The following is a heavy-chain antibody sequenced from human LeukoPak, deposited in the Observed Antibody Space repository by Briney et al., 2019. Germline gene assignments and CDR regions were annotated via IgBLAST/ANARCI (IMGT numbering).Heavy chain of an antibody. D-gene: IGHD3-9*01. CDR2: IKSKTDGGTT. Sequence: GGSLRLSCAASGFTFSNAWMSWVRQAPGKGLEWVGRIKSKTDGGTTDYAAPVKGRFTISRDDSKNTLYLQMNSLKTEDTAVYYCTTDQGLPFDWLSPVHDAFDIWGQGTMVTVSS. CDR1: GFTFSNAW. V-gene: IGHV3-15*01. J-gene: IGHJ3*02. CDR3: TTDQGLPFDWLSPVHDAFDI.